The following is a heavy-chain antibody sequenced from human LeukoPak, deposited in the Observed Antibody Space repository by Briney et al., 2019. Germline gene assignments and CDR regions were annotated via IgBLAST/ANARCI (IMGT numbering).Heavy chain of an antibody. CDR3: ARGSRMTTVTQFDP. V-gene: IGHV1-2*02. Sequence: ASVKVSCKASGYTFTGYYMHWVRQAPGQGLEWMGWINPNSGGTNYAQKFQGRVTMTRDTSVSTAYMELSRLRSDDTAVYYCARGSRMTTVTQFDPWGQGTLVTVSS. J-gene: IGHJ5*02. CDR2: INPNSGGT. D-gene: IGHD4-17*01. CDR1: GYTFTGYY.